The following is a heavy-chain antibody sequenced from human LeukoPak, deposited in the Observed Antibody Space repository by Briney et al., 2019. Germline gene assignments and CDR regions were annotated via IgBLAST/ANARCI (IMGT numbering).Heavy chain of an antibody. CDR1: GFTFSNYW. J-gene: IGHJ5*02. CDR2: IKQDGSEK. V-gene: IGHV3-7*01. D-gene: IGHD1-26*01. CDR3: VTGGSYYGS. Sequence: GGSLRLSCAVSGFTFSNYWMSWVRQAPGKGLEWMANIKQDGSEKYYVDSVEGRFTISRDNAKNSLYLQMNSLRAEDTAVYYCVTGGSYYGSWGLGTLVIVSS.